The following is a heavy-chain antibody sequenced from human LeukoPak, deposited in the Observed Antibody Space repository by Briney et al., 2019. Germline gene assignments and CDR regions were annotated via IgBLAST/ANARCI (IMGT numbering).Heavy chain of an antibody. CDR2: ISAYNGNT. CDR3: ARRPPNYYDSSGYLYYYYYGMDV. CDR1: GCTFTSYG. Sequence: ASVKVSCKASGCTFTSYGISWVRQAPGQGLEWMGWISAYNGNTNYAQKLQGRVTMTTDTSTSTAYMELRSLRSDDTAVYYCARRPPNYYDSSGYLYYYYYGMDVWGQGTTVTVSS. D-gene: IGHD3-22*01. V-gene: IGHV1-18*01. J-gene: IGHJ6*02.